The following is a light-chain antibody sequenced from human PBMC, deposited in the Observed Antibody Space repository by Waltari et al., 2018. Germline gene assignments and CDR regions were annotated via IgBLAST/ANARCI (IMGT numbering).Light chain of an antibody. CDR2: GAS. CDR1: QTVSSYY. J-gene: IGKJ1*01. Sequence: EIVLTQSPGTLSLSPGERTTLSCRASQTVSSYYLAWYQQKPGLAPTPLIYGASTRAPGTPYRFSGSGSGTDFTLTISRLEPEDFAVYYCQQFGNTLWTFGQGTRIEIK. V-gene: IGKV3-20*01. CDR3: QQFGNTLWT.